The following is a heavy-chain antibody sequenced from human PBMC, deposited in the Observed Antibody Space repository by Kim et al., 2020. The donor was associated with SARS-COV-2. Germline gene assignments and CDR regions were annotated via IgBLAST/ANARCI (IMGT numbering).Heavy chain of an antibody. Sequence: TYAQGFPGRFVFSLDTSVSTAYLQINSLKAEDTAVYYCARSPEAGGFDYWGQGTLVTVSS. CDR3: ARSPEAGGFDY. V-gene: IGHV7-4-1*02. D-gene: IGHD2-8*02. J-gene: IGHJ4*02.